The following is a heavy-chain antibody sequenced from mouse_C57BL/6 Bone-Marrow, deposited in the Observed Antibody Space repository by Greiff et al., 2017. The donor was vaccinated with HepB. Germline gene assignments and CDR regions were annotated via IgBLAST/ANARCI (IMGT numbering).Heavy chain of an antibody. CDR3: ARPHYGSSPSYWYFDV. J-gene: IGHJ1*03. Sequence: QVQLKQSGAELARPGASVKMSCKASGYTFTSYTMHWVKQRPGQGLEWIGYINPSSGYTKYNQKFKAKATLTADKSSSTAYMQLSSLTSEDSAVYYCARPHYGSSPSYWYFDVWGTGTTVTVSS. CDR2: INPSSGYT. CDR1: GYTFTSYT. D-gene: IGHD1-1*01. V-gene: IGHV1-4*01.